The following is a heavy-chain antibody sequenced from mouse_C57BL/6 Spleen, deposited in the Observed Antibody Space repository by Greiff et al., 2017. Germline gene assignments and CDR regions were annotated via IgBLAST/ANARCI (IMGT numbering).Heavy chain of an antibody. V-gene: IGHV5-17*01. CDR3: ARTDYGNPFAY. CDR1: GFTFSDYG. Sequence: EVQRVESGGGLVKPGGSLKLSCAASGFTFSDYGMHWVRQAPEKGLAWVAYISSGSSTFYYAATVKGRFTISRDNAKNPLFLQMTSLRTEDTAMYYCARTDYGNPFAYWGQGTLVTVSA. J-gene: IGHJ3*01. D-gene: IGHD2-1*01. CDR2: ISSGSSTF.